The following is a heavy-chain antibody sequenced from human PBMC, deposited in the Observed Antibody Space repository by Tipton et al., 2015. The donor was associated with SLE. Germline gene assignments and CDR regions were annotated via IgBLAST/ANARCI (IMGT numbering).Heavy chain of an antibody. Sequence: TLSLTCAVYGGSISSRNWWSWIRQPPGKGLEWIGEIDHSGSTNYNPSLESRVTISIDKSRNQFSLKLNSVTAADTAVYYCAKDPKYWGQGTLVIVSS. CDR1: GGSISSRNW. V-gene: IGHV4-4*02. J-gene: IGHJ4*02. CDR3: AKDPKY. CDR2: IDHSGST.